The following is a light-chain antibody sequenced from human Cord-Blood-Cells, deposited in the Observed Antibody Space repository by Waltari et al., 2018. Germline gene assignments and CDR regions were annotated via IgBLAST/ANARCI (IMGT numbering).Light chain of an antibody. J-gene: IGKJ1*01. V-gene: IGKV1-39*01. Sequence: DIQMTQSPSSPSASVGDRVTITCRASQSIISYLNWYQQKPWTAPKLLIYAASSLQSGVPSRFSGSGSGTDFTLTISSLQPEDFATYYCQQSYSTPWTFGQGTKVESK. CDR2: AAS. CDR1: QSIISY. CDR3: QQSYSTPWT.